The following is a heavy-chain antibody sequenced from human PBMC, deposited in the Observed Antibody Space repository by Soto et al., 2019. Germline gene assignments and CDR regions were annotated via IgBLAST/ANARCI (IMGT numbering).Heavy chain of an antibody. CDR2: ISPIFGTA. J-gene: IGHJ4*02. CDR3: ARDAYEYGGEDYPQGLDS. Sequence: ASVKVSCKASGCTFSSYAISWVRQAPGQGLEWMGGISPIFGTANYAQKFQGRVTITADESTSTAYMELSSLRSEDTAVYYCARDAYEYGGEDYPQGLDSWGQVTLVTVSS. D-gene: IGHD4-17*01. CDR1: GCTFSSYA. V-gene: IGHV1-69*13.